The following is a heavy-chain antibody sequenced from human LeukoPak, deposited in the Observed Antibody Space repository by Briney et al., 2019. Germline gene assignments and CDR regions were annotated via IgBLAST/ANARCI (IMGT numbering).Heavy chain of an antibody. CDR2: INPSGSST. D-gene: IGHD1-26*01. CDR3: ARDNSVGETAWWFDP. Sequence: ASVKVSCKASGYTFTSYHMHWVRQAPGQGLQWMGIINPSGSSTTYAQRFQGRVTMTRDISTSTDYMELTSLTSDDTAMYYCARDNSVGETAWWFDPWGQGTLVTVSS. J-gene: IGHJ5*02. CDR1: GYTFTSYH. V-gene: IGHV1-46*01.